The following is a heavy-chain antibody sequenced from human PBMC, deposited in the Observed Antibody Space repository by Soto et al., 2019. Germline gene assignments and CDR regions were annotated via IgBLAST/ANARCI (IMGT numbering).Heavy chain of an antibody. V-gene: IGHV3-23*01. CDR1: GFTFSSYG. CDR3: ARDVALDCDDFLGY. D-gene: IGHD3-9*01. Sequence: GGSLRLSCTASGFTFSSYGMGWVRQAPGKGLQWVSTIRGDGGQTHYTDSVKGRFSISRDNSKNTVYLQRDSLRAEDTAMYFFARDVALDCDDFLGYWGRRSKVTVAS. J-gene: IGHJ6*04. CDR2: IRGDGGQT.